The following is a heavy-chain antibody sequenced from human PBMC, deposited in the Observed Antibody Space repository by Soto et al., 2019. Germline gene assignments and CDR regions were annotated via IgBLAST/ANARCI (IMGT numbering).Heavy chain of an antibody. D-gene: IGHD3-22*01. J-gene: IGHJ6*02. V-gene: IGHV3-30*18. Sequence: GGSLRLSCAASGLTFSSYGMHWVRQAPGKGLEWGAVISYDGSNKYYADSVKGRFTISRDNSENTLYLQMNSLRAEDTAVYYCAKDASYYDSSGYYYYYYYGMDVWGQGTTVTV. CDR2: ISYDGSNK. CDR3: AKDASYYDSSGYYYYYYYGMDV. CDR1: GLTFSSYG.